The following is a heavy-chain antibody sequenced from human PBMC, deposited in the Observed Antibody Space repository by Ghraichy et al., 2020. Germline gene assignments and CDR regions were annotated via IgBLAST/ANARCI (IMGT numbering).Heavy chain of an antibody. CDR1: GGSISSGDYY. Sequence: SETLSLTCTVSGGSISSGDYYWSWIRQPPGKGLEWIGYIYYSGSTYYNPSLKSRVTISVDTSKNQFSLKLSSVTAADTAVYYCARAKAAAGTKTLYGMDVWGQGTTVTVSS. CDR3: ARAKAAAGTKTLYGMDV. D-gene: IGHD6-13*01. V-gene: IGHV4-30-4*01. J-gene: IGHJ6*02. CDR2: IYYSGST.